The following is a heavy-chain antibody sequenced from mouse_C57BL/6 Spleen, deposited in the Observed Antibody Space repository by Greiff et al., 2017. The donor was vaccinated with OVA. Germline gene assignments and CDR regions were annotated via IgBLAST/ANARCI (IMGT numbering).Heavy chain of an antibody. J-gene: IGHJ4*01. V-gene: IGHV1-64*01. D-gene: IGHD2-12*01. CDR3: ARLRGNYAMDY. Sequence: VQLQQSGAELVKPGASVKLSCKASGYTFTSYWMHWVKQRPGQGLEWIGMIHPNSGSTNYNEKFKSKATLTVDKSSSTAYMQLSSLTSEDSAVYYCARLRGNYAMDYWGQGTSVTVSS. CDR2: IHPNSGST. CDR1: GYTFTSYW.